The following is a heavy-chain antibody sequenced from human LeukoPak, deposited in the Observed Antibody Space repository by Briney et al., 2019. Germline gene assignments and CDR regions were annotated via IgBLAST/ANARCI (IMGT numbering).Heavy chain of an antibody. Sequence: GGSLRLSCAASGFTFSDYYMSWIRQAPGEGLEWVSYISSSSSYTNYADSVKGRFTISRDNAKNSLYLQMNSLRAEDTAVYYCARGPPVMDIAFDIWGQGTMVTVSS. CDR2: ISSSSSYT. V-gene: IGHV3-11*06. J-gene: IGHJ3*02. CDR1: GFTFSDYY. CDR3: ARGPPVMDIAFDI. D-gene: IGHD2-2*03.